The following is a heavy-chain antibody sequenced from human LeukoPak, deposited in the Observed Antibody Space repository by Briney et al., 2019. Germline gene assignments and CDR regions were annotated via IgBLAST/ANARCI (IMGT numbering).Heavy chain of an antibody. Sequence: SETLSLTCTVPDGSISNYYWSWVRQPPGKGLEWIAYIDNSGSTNYNPSLRSRVTISIDTSRNQFSLKLSSVTAADTAVYYCARTDYYDSSVIYYYALDIWGQGTMVTVSS. J-gene: IGHJ3*02. CDR3: ARTDYYDSSVIYYYALDI. D-gene: IGHD3-22*01. CDR2: IDNSGST. CDR1: DGSISNYY. V-gene: IGHV4-59*01.